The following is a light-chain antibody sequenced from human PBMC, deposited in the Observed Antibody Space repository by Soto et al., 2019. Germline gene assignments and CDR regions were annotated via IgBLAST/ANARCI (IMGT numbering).Light chain of an antibody. CDR2: GNS. CDR1: SSNIGAGYD. Sequence: QSVLTQPPSVSGAPGQRVTISCTGSSSNIGAGYDVHWYQQIPGTAPKLLIYGNSNRPSGVPDRFSGSKSGTSASLAITGLQAEVEADYYCQSYDSSLSGLYVFGTGTKLTVL. J-gene: IGLJ1*01. V-gene: IGLV1-40*01. CDR3: QSYDSSLSGLYV.